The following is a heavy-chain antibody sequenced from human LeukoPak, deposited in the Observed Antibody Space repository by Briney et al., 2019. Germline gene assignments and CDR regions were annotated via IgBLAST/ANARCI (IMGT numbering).Heavy chain of an antibody. CDR3: ARGSPIGYSSGWSSNFDY. D-gene: IGHD6-19*01. Sequence: GGSLRLSCAASGFTFSSYWMSWVRQAPGKGLEWVANIKQDGSEKYYVDSVKGRFTISRDNSKNTLYLQMNSLRAEDTAVYYCARGSPIGYSSGWSSNFDYWGQGTLVTVSS. CDR1: GFTFSSYW. CDR2: IKQDGSEK. V-gene: IGHV3-7*01. J-gene: IGHJ4*02.